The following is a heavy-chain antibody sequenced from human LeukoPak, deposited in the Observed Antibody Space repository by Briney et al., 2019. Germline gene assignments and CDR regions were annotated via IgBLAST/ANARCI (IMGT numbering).Heavy chain of an antibody. D-gene: IGHD4-17*01. CDR3: ARAVYGDGE. CDR2: INRGSSTI. J-gene: IGHJ4*02. Sequence: GGSLRLSCAASGFTFSSYSMHWVRQAPGKGLVWVSYINRGSSTITYADSVKGRFTISRDNSKNTLYLQMNSLRAEDTAVYYCARAVYGDGEWGQGTLVSVSS. CDR1: GFTFSSYS. V-gene: IGHV3-48*04.